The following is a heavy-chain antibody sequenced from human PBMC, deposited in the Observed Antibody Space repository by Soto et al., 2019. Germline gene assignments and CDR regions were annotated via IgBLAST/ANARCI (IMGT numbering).Heavy chain of an antibody. V-gene: IGHV1-69*01. CDR1: GGTFSSYA. CDR3: ARDLRETGAAAGATDDY. CDR2: IIPIFGTA. Sequence: QVQLVQSGAEVKKPGSSVKVSCKASGGTFSSYAISWVRQAPGQGLEWMGGIIPIFGTANYAQKLQGRVTITADESTSTAYMELSSLRSEDTAVYYCARDLRETGAAAGATDDYWGQGTLVTVSS. J-gene: IGHJ4*02. D-gene: IGHD6-13*01.